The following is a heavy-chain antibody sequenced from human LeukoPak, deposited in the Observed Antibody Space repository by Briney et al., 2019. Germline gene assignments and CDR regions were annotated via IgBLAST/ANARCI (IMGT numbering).Heavy chain of an antibody. Sequence: PSETLSLTCAVSGGSITGTNWWSWVRQPPGKGLEWIGEIYHSGSTNYNSSLKSRVTLSVDKSKNQFSLKLSSVTAADTAVYYCARHLVGDWLFHWGQGTLVTVSS. V-gene: IGHV4-4*02. CDR1: GGSITGTNW. CDR3: ARHLVGDWLFH. D-gene: IGHD3-9*01. CDR2: IYHSGST. J-gene: IGHJ4*02.